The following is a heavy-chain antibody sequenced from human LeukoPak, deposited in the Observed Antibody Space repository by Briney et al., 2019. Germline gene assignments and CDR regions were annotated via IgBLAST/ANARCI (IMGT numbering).Heavy chain of an antibody. CDR1: GFNFNGYA. V-gene: IGHV3-23*01. J-gene: IGHJ4*02. D-gene: IGHD3-22*01. CDR2: ISRDGDET. CDR3: AREDYYDSGSNDY. Sequence: PGGSLRLSCAASGFNFNGYAMSWVRQAPGKGLEWVSGISRDGDETYYADSVRGRFTISRDNSKNTLYLQMNSLRAEDTAVYYCAREDYYDSGSNDYWGQGTLVTVSS.